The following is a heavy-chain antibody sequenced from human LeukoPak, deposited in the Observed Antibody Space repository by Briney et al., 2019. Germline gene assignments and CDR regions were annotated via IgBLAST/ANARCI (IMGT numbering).Heavy chain of an antibody. CDR1: GYSISSGYY. D-gene: IGHD1-26*01. CDR3: ASVYSGTYYDAFDI. V-gene: IGHV4-38-2*02. CDR2: IYHSGST. Sequence: RSSETLSLTCTVSGYSISSGYYWGWIRQPPGKGLEWIGSIYHSGSTYYNPSLKSRVTISEDTSKNQFSLKLSSVTAADTAVYYCASVYSGTYYDAFDIWGQGTMVTVSS. J-gene: IGHJ3*02.